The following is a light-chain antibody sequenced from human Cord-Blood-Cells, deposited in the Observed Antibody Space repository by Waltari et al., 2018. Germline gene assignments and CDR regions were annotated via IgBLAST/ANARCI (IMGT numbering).Light chain of an antibody. J-gene: IGKJ1*01. CDR1: QSVSSSY. V-gene: IGKV3-20*01. CDR2: GAS. CDR3: QQYGTSPQT. Sequence: EIVLTQSPGTLSLSPGERATLSCRPSQSVSSSYLAWYQQKPGQAPRLLIYGASSRATGIPDRFSGSGSGTDFTHTISRLEPEDFAVYDCQQYGTSPQTFGQGTKVEIK.